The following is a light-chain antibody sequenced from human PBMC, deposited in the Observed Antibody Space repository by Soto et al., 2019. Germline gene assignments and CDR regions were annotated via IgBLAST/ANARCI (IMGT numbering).Light chain of an antibody. Sequence: EVVLTQSPGTLSLSPGERATLSCRASQRVTSTYLAWYQQKPGQAPRLLIYGASNRATGIPDRFSGSGSGTDFTLTIRRLEPEDCAVYFCQQYDKSPFTCGPGTKVDIK. CDR1: QRVTSTY. CDR2: GAS. CDR3: QQYDKSPFT. J-gene: IGKJ3*01. V-gene: IGKV3-20*01.